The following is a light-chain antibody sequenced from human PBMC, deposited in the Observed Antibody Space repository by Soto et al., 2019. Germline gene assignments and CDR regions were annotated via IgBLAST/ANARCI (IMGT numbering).Light chain of an antibody. CDR1: QSVRSN. CDR3: QQYNDWPPT. V-gene: IGKV3-15*01. J-gene: IGKJ1*01. CDR2: GAS. Sequence: EIVLTQSPGTLSVSPGERATLSCRASQSVRSNFAWYQQKPGQAPRLLIYGASTRATGIPDRFSASGSGTEFTFTISSLQSEDFVVYYCQQYNDWPPTFGQGTKVDI.